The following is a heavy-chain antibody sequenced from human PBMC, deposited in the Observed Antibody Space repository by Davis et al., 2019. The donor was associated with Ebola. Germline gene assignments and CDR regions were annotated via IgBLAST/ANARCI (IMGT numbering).Heavy chain of an antibody. J-gene: IGHJ4*02. CDR2: IKQDGSAK. Sequence: GESLKIPCAASGFTFSNYWMTWVRQAPGKGLEWVANIKQDGSAKPYVGSVKGRFTISRDNTKNSLYLQMDSLRAEDTAVYYCTRPINWTLDYWGQGTLVTVSS. CDR1: GFTFSNYW. V-gene: IGHV3-7*01. CDR3: TRPINWTLDY. D-gene: IGHD1-1*01.